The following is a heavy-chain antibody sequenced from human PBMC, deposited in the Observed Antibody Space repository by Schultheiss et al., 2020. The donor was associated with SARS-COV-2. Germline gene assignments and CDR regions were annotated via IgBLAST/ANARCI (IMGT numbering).Heavy chain of an antibody. D-gene: IGHD3-10*01. J-gene: IGHJ6*02. CDR3: ARDPTFGELGPPSVDV. CDR1: GFTFDDYA. CDR2: ISSSSSYI. Sequence: GGSLRLSCAASGFTFDDYAMHWVRQAPGKGLEWVSSISSSSSYIYYADSVKGRFTISRDNAKNSLYLQMNSLRAEDTAVYYCARDPTFGELGPPSVDVWGQGTTVTVSS. V-gene: IGHV3-21*01.